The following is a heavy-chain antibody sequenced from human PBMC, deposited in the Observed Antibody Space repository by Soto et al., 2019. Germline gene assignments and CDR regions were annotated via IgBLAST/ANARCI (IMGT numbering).Heavy chain of an antibody. J-gene: IGHJ5*02. Sequence: QVQLVQSGAEVKKPGSSVKVSCKASGVTFSSYAISWVLQAPGQGLEWMGVSIPIFGTANYAQKFQGRVTITADESTSTAYLELSRLRSEDTAVYYCARYAPLITGTSWFDPWGQGTLVTVSS. CDR1: GVTFSSYA. CDR3: ARYAPLITGTSWFDP. D-gene: IGHD1-7*01. CDR2: SIPIFGTA. V-gene: IGHV1-69*01.